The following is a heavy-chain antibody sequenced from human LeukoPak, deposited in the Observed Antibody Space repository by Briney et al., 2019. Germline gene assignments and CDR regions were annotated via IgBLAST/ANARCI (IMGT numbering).Heavy chain of an antibody. V-gene: IGHV3-73*01. J-gene: IGHJ4*02. Sequence: GGSLRLSCAASGFTFSGSAMHWDRQASGKGLEWVGRIRSKANSYATAYAASVKGRFTISRDDSKNTAYLQMNSLKTEDTAVYYCTNLPAAAGTRFGYWGQGTLVTVSS. CDR3: TNLPAAAGTRFGY. D-gene: IGHD6-13*01. CDR1: GFTFSGSA. CDR2: IRSKANSYAT.